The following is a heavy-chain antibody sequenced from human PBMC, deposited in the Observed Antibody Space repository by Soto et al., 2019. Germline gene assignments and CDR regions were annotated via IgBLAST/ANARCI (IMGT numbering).Heavy chain of an antibody. J-gene: IGHJ2*01. CDR2: IYRDGTT. CDR1: GFAVSSYY. CDR3: ARVLRLVGFGEYDL. Sequence: EVQLVESGGGLVQPGGSLRLSCTASGFAVSSYYMTWVRQAPGKGLEWVSVIYRDGTTYYADSVKGRFTISRHNSKNTLYLQMNSLRVEDTAVYYCARVLRLVGFGEYDLWGRGTLVRVSS. V-gene: IGHV3-53*04. D-gene: IGHD3-10*01.